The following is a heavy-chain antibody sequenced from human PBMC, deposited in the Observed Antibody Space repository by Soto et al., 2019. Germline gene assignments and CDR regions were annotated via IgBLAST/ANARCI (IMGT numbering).Heavy chain of an antibody. CDR1: GFPFRFYG. CDR2: IVSDGSAI. J-gene: IGHJ3*02. D-gene: IGHD3-3*02. Sequence: GGSLRLSCAVSGFPFRFYGFHWVRQSPGKGLELLGVIVSDGSAIYHADSLEGRFFISRDNSKDILYLQMNSLRVEDTAVYYCARDDAFDNENGFDMWGQGTMVSVS. CDR3: ARDDAFDNENGFDM. V-gene: IGHV3-33*01.